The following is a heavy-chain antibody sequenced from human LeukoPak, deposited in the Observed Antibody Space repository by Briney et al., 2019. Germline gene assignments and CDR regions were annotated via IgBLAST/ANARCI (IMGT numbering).Heavy chain of an antibody. CDR2: IYPGDFDT. Sequence: GESLKISCKGSGYSFTSYWIGWVRQMPGKGLEWMGIIYPGDFDTRYSPSFQGQVTISADKSISTAYLQWSSLKASDTAMYYCAIATVVTPGGYYFDYWGQGTLVTVSS. V-gene: IGHV5-51*01. CDR3: AIATVVTPGGYYFDY. J-gene: IGHJ4*02. CDR1: GYSFTSYW. D-gene: IGHD4-23*01.